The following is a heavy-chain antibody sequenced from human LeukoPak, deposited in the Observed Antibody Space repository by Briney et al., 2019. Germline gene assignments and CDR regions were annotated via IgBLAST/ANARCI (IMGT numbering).Heavy chain of an antibody. CDR3: ARDLGCSSTSCYGSFDY. V-gene: IGHV3-66*02. D-gene: IGHD2-2*01. Sequence: PGGSLRLSCAASGFTFSSYAMSWVRQAPGKGLEWVSVIYSGGSTYYADSVKGRFTISRDNSKNTLYLQMNSLRAEDTAVYYCARDLGCSSTSCYGSFDYWGQGTLVTVSS. CDR2: IYSGGST. J-gene: IGHJ4*02. CDR1: GFTFSSYA.